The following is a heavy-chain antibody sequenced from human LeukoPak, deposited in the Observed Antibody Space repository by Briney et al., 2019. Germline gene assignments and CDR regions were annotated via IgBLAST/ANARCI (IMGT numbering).Heavy chain of an antibody. CDR1: GYSISSSNW. V-gene: IGHV4-28*06. CDR2: IYYSGST. D-gene: IGHD3-10*01. J-gene: IGHJ3*02. Sequence: PSDTLSLTCAVSGYSISSSNWWGWIRQPPGKGLEWIGYIYYSGSTDYNPSLKSRVTMSVDTSKNQFSLKLSSVTALDTAVYYCARGFTSYSGSGPPPALDIWGQGTMVTVSS. CDR3: ARGFTSYSGSGPPPALDI.